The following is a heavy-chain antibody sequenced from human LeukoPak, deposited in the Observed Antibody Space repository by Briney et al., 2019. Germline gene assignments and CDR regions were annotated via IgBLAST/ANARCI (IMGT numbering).Heavy chain of an antibody. CDR3: ARDDNYGSGQPDD. V-gene: IGHV1-18*01. D-gene: IGHD3-10*01. CDR1: GGTFSSYA. Sequence: ASVKVSCKASGGTFSSYAISWVRQAPGQGLEWMGWISAYNGNTNYEQKLQGRVTMTTDTSTSTVYMELRSLRSDDTAVYYCARDDNYGSGQPDDWGQGTLVTVSS. J-gene: IGHJ4*02. CDR2: ISAYNGNT.